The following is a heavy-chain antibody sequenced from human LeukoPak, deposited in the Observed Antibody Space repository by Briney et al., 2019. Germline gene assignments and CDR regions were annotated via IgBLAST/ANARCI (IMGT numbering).Heavy chain of an antibody. CDR3: ATVYYDSSGYYRWSG. J-gene: IGHJ4*02. CDR2: INPNSGGT. Sequence: GASVKVSCKASGYTFTGYSMHWVRQAPGQGLEWMGCINPNSGGTNYAQKFQGRVTMTRDTSISTDHMELSRLRYDDTAVYYCATVYYDSSGYYRWSGWGQGTLVTVSS. CDR1: GYTFTGYS. D-gene: IGHD3-22*01. V-gene: IGHV1-2*02.